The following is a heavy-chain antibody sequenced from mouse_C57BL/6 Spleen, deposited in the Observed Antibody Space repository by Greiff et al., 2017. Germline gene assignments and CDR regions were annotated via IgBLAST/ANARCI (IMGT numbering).Heavy chain of an antibody. J-gene: IGHJ4*01. CDR1: GYAFTNYL. Sequence: VQLQQSGAELVRPGTSVKVSCKASGYAFTNYLIEWVKQRPGQGLEWIGVINPGSGGTNYNEKFKGKATLTADKSSSTAYMQLSSLTSEDSAVYFCARWGRDAMDYWGQGTSVTVSS. V-gene: IGHV1-54*01. CDR3: ARWGRDAMDY. CDR2: INPGSGGT. D-gene: IGHD3-3*01.